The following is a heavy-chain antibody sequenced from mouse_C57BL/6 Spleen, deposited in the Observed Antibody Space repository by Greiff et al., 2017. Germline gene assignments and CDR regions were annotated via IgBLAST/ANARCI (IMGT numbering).Heavy chain of an antibody. CDR3: AKDGSSYFPWFAY. Sequence: EVKLMESGPELVKPGASVKISCKASGYSFTDYNMNWVKQSNGKSLEWIGVINPNYGTTSYNQKFKGKATLTVDQSSSTAYMQLNSLTSEDSAVYYCAKDGSSYFPWFAYWGQGTLVTVAA. V-gene: IGHV1-39*01. J-gene: IGHJ3*01. D-gene: IGHD1-1*01. CDR1: GYSFTDYN. CDR2: INPNYGTT.